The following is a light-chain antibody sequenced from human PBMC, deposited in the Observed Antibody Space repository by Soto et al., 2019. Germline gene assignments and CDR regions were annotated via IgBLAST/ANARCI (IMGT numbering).Light chain of an antibody. J-gene: IGKJ1*01. Sequence: DIQMTQSPSTLSASVGDRVTITCRASQSISDWLAWFQLKPGKAPKLLIYDASSLESGVPSRFSGSGSGTEFTLTISSLQPDDFATDYCQQYNNYSTFGQGTKVEI. V-gene: IGKV1-5*01. CDR3: QQYNNYST. CDR2: DAS. CDR1: QSISDW.